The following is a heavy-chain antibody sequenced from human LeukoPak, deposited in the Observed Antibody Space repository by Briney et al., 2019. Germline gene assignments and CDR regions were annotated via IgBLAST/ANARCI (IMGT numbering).Heavy chain of an antibody. J-gene: IGHJ4*02. Sequence: GGSLRLSCAASGFTFSSYSMNWVRQAPGKGLEWVSCISSSSSYIYYADSVKGRFTISRDNAKNSLYLQMNSLRAEDTAVYYCVKGGSRGTYFFDYWGQGTLVTVSS. D-gene: IGHD3-10*01. V-gene: IGHV3-21*01. CDR2: ISSSSSYI. CDR1: GFTFSSYS. CDR3: VKGGSRGTYFFDY.